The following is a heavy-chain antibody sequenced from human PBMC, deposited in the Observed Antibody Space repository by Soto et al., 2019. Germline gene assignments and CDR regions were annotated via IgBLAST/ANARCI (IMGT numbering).Heavy chain of an antibody. Sequence: QVTLKESGPVLVKPTETLTLTCTVSGISLSNARMGVSWIRQPPGKALEWLAHIFSNDEKSYSTSLKSRLTISKDTSKSQVVLTMTNMDPVDTATYYCARIRGSSRPGDYFDYWGQGTLVTVSS. CDR1: GISLSNARMG. CDR3: ARIRGSSRPGDYFDY. J-gene: IGHJ4*02. CDR2: IFSNDEK. V-gene: IGHV2-26*01. D-gene: IGHD6-13*01.